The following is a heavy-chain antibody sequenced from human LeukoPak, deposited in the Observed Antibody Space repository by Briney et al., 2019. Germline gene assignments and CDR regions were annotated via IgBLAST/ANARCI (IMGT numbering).Heavy chain of an antibody. CDR3: ATFLSTTIQANVDN. D-gene: IGHD3-3*01. CDR2: INPNSGGT. CDR1: GYTFTDYY. V-gene: IGHV1-2*02. Sequence: ASVKVSRKASGYTFTDYYIDWVRQAPGQGLEWMGWINPNSGGTYYAQKFQDRVTMTRDTSIRTAYMEVSSLRSDDTAVYYCATFLSTTIQANVDNWGQGTLVTVSS. J-gene: IGHJ4*02.